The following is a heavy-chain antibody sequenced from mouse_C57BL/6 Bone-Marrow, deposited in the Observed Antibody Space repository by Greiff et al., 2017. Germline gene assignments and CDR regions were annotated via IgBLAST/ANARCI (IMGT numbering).Heavy chain of an antibody. CDR2: ITTNCGTT. CDR3: VRSRLLQDWYIDF. J-gene: IGHJ1*03. CDR1: GYSFTDYT. Sequence: EVQLQQSGPELVKPGASVKISCKASGYSFTDYTLNWVKQSNGKSLEWIGVITTNCGTTSYNQKLKGKATLTVDKSSSTAYMQLNILTSKVSAVYFFVRSRLLQDWYIDFWGTGTSVTVSS. V-gene: IGHV1-39*01. D-gene: IGHD2-3*01.